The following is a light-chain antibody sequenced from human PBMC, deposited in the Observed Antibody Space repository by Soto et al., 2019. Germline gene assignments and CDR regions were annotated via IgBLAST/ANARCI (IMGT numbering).Light chain of an antibody. CDR3: SSHAGTNNYV. V-gene: IGLV2-14*01. CDR2: EVT. J-gene: IGLJ1*01. Sequence: QSVLTQPASVSGSPGQSITISCTGTGSDVGGYDYVSWYPHHPGKAPKAMISEVTNRPSGVSNRFSGSKSRNTASLTVSGLQAEDEADYYCSSHAGTNNYVFGTWTKVTVL. CDR1: GSDVGGYDY.